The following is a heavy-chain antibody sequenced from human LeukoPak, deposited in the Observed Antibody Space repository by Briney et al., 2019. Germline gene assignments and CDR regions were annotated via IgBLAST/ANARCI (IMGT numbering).Heavy chain of an antibody. V-gene: IGHV4-38-2*02. CDR1: GYSISSGYF. D-gene: IGHD6-19*01. CDR3: ARGSGSDS. J-gene: IGHJ4*02. Sequence: SETLSLTCTVSGYSISSGYFWGWIRQPPGKGLEWIGSIYHSGNTYYYPSLKSRVTISLDTSKNQISLRLSSVTAADTAVYYCARGSGSDSWGQGNLVTVSS. CDR2: IYHSGNT.